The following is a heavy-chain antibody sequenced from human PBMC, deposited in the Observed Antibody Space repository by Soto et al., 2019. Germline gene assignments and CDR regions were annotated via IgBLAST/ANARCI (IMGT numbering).Heavy chain of an antibody. J-gene: IGHJ4*02. D-gene: IGHD2-2*01. V-gene: IGHV3-7*01. Sequence: GGSLRLSCAASGFTFSSYWMSWVRQAPGKGLEWVANIKQDGSEKYYVDSVKGRFTISRDNAKNSLYLQMNSLRAEDTAVYYCARAGGSTSSEVTYYFDYWGQGTLVTVSS. CDR1: GFTFSSYW. CDR2: IKQDGSEK. CDR3: ARAGGSTSSEVTYYFDY.